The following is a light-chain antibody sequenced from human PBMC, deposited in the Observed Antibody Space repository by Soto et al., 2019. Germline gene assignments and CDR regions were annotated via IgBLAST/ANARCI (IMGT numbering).Light chain of an antibody. J-gene: IGKJ3*01. CDR3: QQYNNWPFT. Sequence: EIVMTQSPATLSVSPGERATLSCRASQSISSNLAWYQQKPGQAPRLLIYGASTRATGIPATFSGSGSGTEFTLPISSLQSEDFAVYYWQQYNNWPFTFGPGTKVDIK. CDR1: QSISSN. V-gene: IGKV3-15*01. CDR2: GAS.